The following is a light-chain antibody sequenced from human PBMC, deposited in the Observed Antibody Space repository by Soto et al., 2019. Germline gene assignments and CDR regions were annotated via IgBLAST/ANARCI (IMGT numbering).Light chain of an antibody. CDR1: QSVSSN. J-gene: IGKJ1*01. V-gene: IGKV3-15*01. CDR2: GAS. CDR3: QQYNNWLRT. Sequence: EILMTQSPATLSVSPGERATLSCRASQSVSSNLAWYQQKPGQAPRLLFYGASTRATGIPARFSGSGSGTEFTLTISSLQSEDFAVYQCQQYNNWLRTFGQGTKVEIK.